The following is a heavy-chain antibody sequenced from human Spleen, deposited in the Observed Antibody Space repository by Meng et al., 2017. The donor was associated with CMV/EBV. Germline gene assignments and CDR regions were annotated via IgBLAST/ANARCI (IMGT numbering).Heavy chain of an antibody. V-gene: IGHV4-61*01. Sequence: SETLSLTCTVSGGSVSSGSYYWSWIRQPPGKGLEWIGYIYYSGSTNYNPSLKSRVTISADTSKNQFSLKLNSVTAADTAVYYCARYYDFWSGIDYWGQGMLVTVSS. CDR3: ARYYDFWSGIDY. CDR1: GGSVSSGSYY. D-gene: IGHD3-3*01. CDR2: IYYSGST. J-gene: IGHJ4*02.